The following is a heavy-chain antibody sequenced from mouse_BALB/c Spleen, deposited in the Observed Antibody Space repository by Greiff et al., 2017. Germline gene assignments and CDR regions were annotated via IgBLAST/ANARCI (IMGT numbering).Heavy chain of an antibody. CDR1: GFTFSSFG. J-gene: IGHJ2*01. CDR2: ISSGSSTI. Sequence: EVQGVESGGGLVQPGGSRKLSCAASGFTFSSFGMHWVRQAPEKGLEWVAYISSGSSTIYYADTVKGRFTISRDNPKNTLFLQMTSLRSEDTAMYYCASYDYEEGYFDYWGQGTTLTVSS. V-gene: IGHV5-17*02. D-gene: IGHD2-4*01. CDR3: ASYDYEEGYFDY.